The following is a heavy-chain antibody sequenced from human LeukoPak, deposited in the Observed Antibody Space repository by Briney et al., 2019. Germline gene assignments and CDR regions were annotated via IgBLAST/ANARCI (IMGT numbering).Heavy chain of an antibody. CDR3: AEDQRGGYNSGFFDY. CDR1: GFTVSNNY. CDR2: ISGSGGST. V-gene: IGHV3-23*01. Sequence: GGSLRLSCAASGFTVSNNYMSWVRQAPGKGLEWVSAISGSGGSTYYADSVKGRFTISRDNSKNTLYLQMSSLRAEDTAVYYCAEDQRGGYNSGFFDYWGQGTLVTVSS. D-gene: IGHD5-24*01. J-gene: IGHJ4*02.